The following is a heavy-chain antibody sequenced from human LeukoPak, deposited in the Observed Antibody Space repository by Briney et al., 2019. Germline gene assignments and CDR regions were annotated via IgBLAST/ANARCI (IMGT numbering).Heavy chain of an antibody. Sequence: SETLSLTCTVSGGSISSGDYYWGWIRQPPGKGLEWIGTIYYSGRTYYNPSLQSRVTISLDTSQNQLSLQVRSVTVVDTAVYYCARSFYYDASLPPYWGQGTLVTVSS. V-gene: IGHV4-39*01. CDR3: ARSFYYDASLPPY. D-gene: IGHD3-16*01. CDR2: IYYSGRT. J-gene: IGHJ4*02. CDR1: GGSISSGDYY.